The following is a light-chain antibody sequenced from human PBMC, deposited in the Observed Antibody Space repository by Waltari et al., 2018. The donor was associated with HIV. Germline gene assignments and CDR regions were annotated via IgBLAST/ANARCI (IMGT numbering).Light chain of an antibody. CDR2: WAS. V-gene: IGKV4-1*01. CDR1: PSVLYSSINKNL. Sequence: DIVMTQSPDSLAVSLGERATIDCKSSPSVLYSSINKNLLAWYQQKPGQSPKLLIYWASTRESGVPDRFSGSGSGTDFTLTISSLQAEDVAVYYCQQYLSTPLTFGGGTKVEIK. J-gene: IGKJ4*01. CDR3: QQYLSTPLT.